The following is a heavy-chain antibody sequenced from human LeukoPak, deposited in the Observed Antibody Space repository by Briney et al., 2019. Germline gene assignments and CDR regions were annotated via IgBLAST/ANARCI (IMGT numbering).Heavy chain of an antibody. D-gene: IGHD4/OR15-4a*01. CDR1: GYTFTRSD. J-gene: IGHJ6*02. Sequence: ASVKVSCKASGYTFTRSDINWVRQATGQGLEWMGWMNPNTGNTGYAQRFQGRVTMTRDTSISTAYMELSSLRSEDTAVYYCTRDDYPYGLDVWGQGTTVTVSS. V-gene: IGHV1-8*01. CDR2: MNPNTGNT. CDR3: TRDDYPYGLDV.